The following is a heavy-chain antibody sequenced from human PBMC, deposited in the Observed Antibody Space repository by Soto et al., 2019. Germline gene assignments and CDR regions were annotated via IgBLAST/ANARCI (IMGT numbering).Heavy chain of an antibody. Sequence: SETLSLTCAVSGHSISSSNSWSWVRQPPGKGLEWIGEISHSGSTNYNPSLKSRVTISVDKSKNQFPLKLSSVTAADTAMYYCARVRALTVGPFDICGQGTMVT. V-gene: IGHV4-4*02. CDR2: ISHSGST. D-gene: IGHD3-9*01. J-gene: IGHJ3*02. CDR3: ARVRALTVGPFDI. CDR1: GHSISSSNS.